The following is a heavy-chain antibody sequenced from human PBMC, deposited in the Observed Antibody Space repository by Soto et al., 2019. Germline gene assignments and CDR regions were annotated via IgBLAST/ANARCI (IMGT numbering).Heavy chain of an antibody. CDR1: GGSITTPGYS. CDR3: ADRPYYYYGLDV. Sequence: TLSLTVTVSGGSITTPGYSWSWIRQPPGKAPEGVGYVDHNGNAYPTTSLKSRVTISLDGAKKQFSLKMTSVTAANTGLYYCADRPYYYYGLDVWGQGTTVTVSS. V-gene: IGHV4-30-2*01. CDR2: VDHNGNA. J-gene: IGHJ6*02. D-gene: IGHD3-10*01.